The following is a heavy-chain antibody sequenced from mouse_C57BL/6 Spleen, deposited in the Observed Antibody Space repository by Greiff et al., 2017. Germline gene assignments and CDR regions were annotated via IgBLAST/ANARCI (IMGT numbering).Heavy chain of an antibody. Sequence: QVQLQQSGPELVKPGASVKLSCKASGYTFTSYWMHWVKQRPGQGLEWIGNINPSNGGTNYNEKFKSKATLTVDKSSSTAYMQLSSLTSEDSAVYYCARRGETAQKYYFDYWGQGTTLTVSS. CDR3: ARRGETAQKYYFDY. CDR1: GYTFTSYW. V-gene: IGHV1-53*01. J-gene: IGHJ2*01. D-gene: IGHD3-2*02. CDR2: INPSNGGT.